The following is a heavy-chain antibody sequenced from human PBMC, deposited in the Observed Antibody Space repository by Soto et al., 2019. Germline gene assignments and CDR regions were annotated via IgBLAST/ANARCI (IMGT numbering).Heavy chain of an antibody. V-gene: IGHV1-69*02. CDR3: ARGDCSSTSCYPHYFDY. D-gene: IGHD2-2*01. J-gene: IGHJ4*02. CDR1: GGTFSSYT. Sequence: SVKVSCKASGGTFSSYTISWVRQAPGQGLEWMGRIIPILGIANYAQKFQGRVTITADKSTSTAYMELSSLRSEDTAVYYCARGDCSSTSCYPHYFDYWGQGTLVTVSS. CDR2: IIPILGIA.